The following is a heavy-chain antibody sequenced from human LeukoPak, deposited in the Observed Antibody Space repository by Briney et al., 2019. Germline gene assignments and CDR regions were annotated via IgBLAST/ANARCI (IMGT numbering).Heavy chain of an antibody. CDR3: AKGGGPDIVVVPAAIGFAFDI. V-gene: IGHV3-9*01. D-gene: IGHD2-2*02. CDR1: GFTFDDYA. Sequence: GRSLRLSCAASGFTFDDYAMHWVRQAPGKGLEWVSGISWNSGSIGYADSVKGRFTISRDNAKNSLYLQMNSLSAEDTALYYCAKGGGPDIVVVPAAIGFAFDIWGQGTMVTVSS. CDR2: ISWNSGSI. J-gene: IGHJ3*02.